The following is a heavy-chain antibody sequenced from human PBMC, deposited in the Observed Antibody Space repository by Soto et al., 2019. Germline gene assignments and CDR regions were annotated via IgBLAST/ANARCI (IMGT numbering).Heavy chain of an antibody. CDR2: ISSSGSTI. CDR1: GFTFSDYY. CDR3: ARGDDYIWGSYRYTGGPSRYFDY. D-gene: IGHD3-16*02. J-gene: IGHJ4*02. V-gene: IGHV3-11*01. Sequence: QVQLVESGGGLVKPGGSLRLSCAASGFTFSDYYMSWIRQAPGKGLEWVSYISSSGSTIYYADSVMGRFTISRDNAKNSLYLQMNSLRAEDTAVYYCARGDDYIWGSYRYTGGPSRYFDYWGQGTLVTVSS.